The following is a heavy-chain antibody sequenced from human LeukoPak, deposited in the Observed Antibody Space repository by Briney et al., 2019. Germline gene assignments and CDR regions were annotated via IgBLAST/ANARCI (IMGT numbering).Heavy chain of an antibody. D-gene: IGHD5-18*01. CDR2: IKSKTDGGTT. CDR1: GFTFSNAW. J-gene: IGHJ4*02. CDR3: AKDGWSRGYSYGNFDY. V-gene: IGHV3-15*01. Sequence: GGSLRLSCAASGFTFSNAWMSWVRQAPGKGLEWVGRIKSKTDGGTTDYAAPVKGRFTISRDDSKNTLYLQMDSLRAEDTAVYYCAKDGWSRGYSYGNFDYWGQGTLVTVSS.